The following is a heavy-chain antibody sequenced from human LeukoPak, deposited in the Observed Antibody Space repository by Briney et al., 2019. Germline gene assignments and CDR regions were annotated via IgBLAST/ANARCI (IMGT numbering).Heavy chain of an antibody. CDR3: ARDSTYYYDSSGYYYGGDY. CDR2: ISAYNGNT. V-gene: IGHV1-18*01. CDR1: GGTFSSYA. D-gene: IGHD3-22*01. Sequence: ASVTVSCTASGGTFSSYAISWVRQAPGQGLEWMGWISAYNGNTNYAQKLQGRVTMTTDTSTSTAYMELRSLRSDDTAVYYCARDSTYYYDSSGYYYGGDYWGQGTLVTVSS. J-gene: IGHJ4*02.